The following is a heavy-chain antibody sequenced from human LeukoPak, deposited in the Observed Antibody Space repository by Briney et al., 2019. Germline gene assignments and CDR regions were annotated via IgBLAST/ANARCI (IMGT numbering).Heavy chain of an antibody. V-gene: IGHV3-7*04. CDR2: IKEDGSDK. CDR1: GFTFSNYW. Sequence: GGSLRLSCAASGFTFSNYWMSWVRQAPGKGLEWVANIKEDGSDKNYVDSVRGRFTISRDNAKNALYLQMNSPRAEDTAVYYCGREIPGGTTSLDCWGQGTVVTVSS. CDR3: GREIPGGTTSLDC. J-gene: IGHJ4*02. D-gene: IGHD1-7*01.